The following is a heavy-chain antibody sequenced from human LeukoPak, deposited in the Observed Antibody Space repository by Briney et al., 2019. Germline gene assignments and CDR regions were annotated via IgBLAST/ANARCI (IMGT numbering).Heavy chain of an antibody. V-gene: IGHV4-4*02. CDR1: AGSTSSSNW. CDR3: ARRGPAVAGYKVFDY. J-gene: IGHJ4*02. Sequence: SEGPLRISSVSAGSTSSSNWWSWVRQPPGKGLEWVGAIYRSGGSNYNPAPTRGASLSVDKSKNQFSLKLSSVTAADTAVYYCARRGPAVAGYKVFDYWGQGTLVTVSS. CDR2: IYRSGGS. D-gene: IGHD6-19*01.